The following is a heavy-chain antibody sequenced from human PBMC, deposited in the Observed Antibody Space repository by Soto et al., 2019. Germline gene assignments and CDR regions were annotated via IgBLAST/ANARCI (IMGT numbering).Heavy chain of an antibody. CDR3: ARGLHRYYYDSSGHAQYFQH. Sequence: EVQLVESGGGLVKPGGSLRLSCAASGFTFSSYSMTWVRQAPGKGLEWVSSISSSSSYTYYADSVKGRLTISRDDAKNSLYLQMNRLRAEDKAVYYCARGLHRYYYDSSGHAQYFQHWGQGTLVTVSS. V-gene: IGHV3-21*01. J-gene: IGHJ1*01. CDR1: GFTFSSYS. CDR2: ISSSSSYT. D-gene: IGHD3-22*01.